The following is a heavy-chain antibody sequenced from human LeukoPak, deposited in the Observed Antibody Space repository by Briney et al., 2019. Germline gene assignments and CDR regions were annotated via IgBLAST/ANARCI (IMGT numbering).Heavy chain of an antibody. CDR2: ISGSGGST. J-gene: IGHJ5*02. Sequence: GGSLRLSCAASGFTFSSYAMSWVRQAPGKGLEWVSAISGSGGSTYYADSVKGRFTISRDNSKNTLYLQMNSLRAEDTAVYYCASGFSMVRGVNNWFDPWGQGTLVTVSS. CDR3: ASGFSMVRGVNNWFDP. CDR1: GFTFSSYA. V-gene: IGHV3-23*01. D-gene: IGHD3-10*01.